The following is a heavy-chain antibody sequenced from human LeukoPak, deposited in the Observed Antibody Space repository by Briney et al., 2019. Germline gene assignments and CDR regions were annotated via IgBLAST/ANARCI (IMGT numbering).Heavy chain of an antibody. V-gene: IGHV1-8*02. CDR3: ARVQSYYYDSSGYYYDY. CDR1: GYTFTSYG. Sequence: ASVKVSCEASGYTFTSYGISWVRQATGQGLEWMGWMNPNSGNTGYAQKFQGRVTMTRNTSISTAYMELSSLRSEDTAVYYCARVQSYYYDSSGYYYDYWGQGTLVTVSS. J-gene: IGHJ4*02. D-gene: IGHD3-22*01. CDR2: MNPNSGNT.